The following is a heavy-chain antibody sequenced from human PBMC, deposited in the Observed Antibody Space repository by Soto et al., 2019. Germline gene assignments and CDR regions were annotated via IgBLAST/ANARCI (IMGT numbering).Heavy chain of an antibody. D-gene: IGHD2-15*01. J-gene: IGHJ4*02. CDR3: VQQAHGLDGVAFDY. Sequence: GGFLRLSCSASGFIFSESTIYWVRQVPGKGLEAISAVSTSGRSTYYADSVKDRFTISRDNSKNTLFLQMGSLRPEDTAIYYCVQQAHGLDGVAFDYWGQGTQVTVSS. V-gene: IGHV3-64D*06. CDR1: GFIFSEST. CDR2: VSTSGRST.